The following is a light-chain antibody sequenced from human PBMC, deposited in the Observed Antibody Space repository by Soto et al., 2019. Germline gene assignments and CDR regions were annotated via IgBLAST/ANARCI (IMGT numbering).Light chain of an antibody. CDR1: QTVSSN. CDR2: FAS. CDR3: QQYKNWPQT. Sequence: ETVMTQSPSTLSVSPGERATLSCRASQTVSSNLAWYQQKPGQCPMLLIDFASTMSTGSPARFSGSGSGTEFTLTINSRQSEDFAVYYCQQYKNWPQTFGQGTKVDI. V-gene: IGKV3-15*01. J-gene: IGKJ2*01.